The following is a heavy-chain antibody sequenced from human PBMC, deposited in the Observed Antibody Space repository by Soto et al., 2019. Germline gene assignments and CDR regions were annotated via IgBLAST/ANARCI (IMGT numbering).Heavy chain of an antibody. CDR2: IYYSGST. V-gene: IGHV4-59*08. Sequence: SETLSLTCTVSGGSISSYYWSWIRQPPGKGLEWIGYIYYSGSTNYNPSLKSRVTISVDTSKNQFSLKLSSVTAADTAVYYCAGALDYWSQGTLVTVSS. CDR1: GGSISSYY. CDR3: AGALDY. J-gene: IGHJ4*02.